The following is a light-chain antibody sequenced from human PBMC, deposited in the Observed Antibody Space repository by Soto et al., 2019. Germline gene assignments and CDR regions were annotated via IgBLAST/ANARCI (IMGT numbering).Light chain of an antibody. J-gene: IGKJ1*01. Sequence: IQMTQSPSSLSASVGDRVTITCRASQGIDNYLAWYQQKPGKAPNLLIYAASSLQSGVPSRFSGRGSGTDFTLTISRLQPEDFATYYCLQDYNYPRTFGQGTKVDIK. V-gene: IGKV1-6*01. CDR1: QGIDNY. CDR2: AAS. CDR3: LQDYNYPRT.